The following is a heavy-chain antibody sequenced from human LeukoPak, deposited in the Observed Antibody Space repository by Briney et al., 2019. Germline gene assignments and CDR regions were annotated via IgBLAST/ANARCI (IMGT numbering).Heavy chain of an antibody. J-gene: IGHJ4*02. Sequence: GGSLRLSCAASGFTFSNYEMNWVRQAPGKGLEWVSYIVGSGDNKQYADSVWGRFTISRDNAKNSLYLQMNSLRAEDTAVYYCARAGLLRGSGSSVDYWGQGTLVTVSS. CDR2: IVGSGDNK. CDR3: ARAGLLRGSGSSVDY. CDR1: GFTFSNYE. V-gene: IGHV3-48*03. D-gene: IGHD3-10*01.